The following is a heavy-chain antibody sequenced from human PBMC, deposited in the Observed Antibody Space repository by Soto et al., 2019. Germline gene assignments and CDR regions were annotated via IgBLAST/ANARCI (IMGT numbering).Heavy chain of an antibody. Sequence: QLQLQESGPGLVKPSETLSLTCTVSGGSISSSSYYWGWIRQPPGKGLEWIGSIYYSGSTYYNPSLRSRVTISVDKSKNQFSLKLSCVTAADTAVYYCARLEGLATISYYFDYWGQGTLVTVSS. V-gene: IGHV4-39*01. CDR2: IYYSGST. D-gene: IGHD3-9*01. CDR3: ARLEGLATISYYFDY. CDR1: GGSISSSSYY. J-gene: IGHJ4*02.